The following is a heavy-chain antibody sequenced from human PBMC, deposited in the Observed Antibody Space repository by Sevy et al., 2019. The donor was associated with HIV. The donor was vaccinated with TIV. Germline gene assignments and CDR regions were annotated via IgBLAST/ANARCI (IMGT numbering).Heavy chain of an antibody. CDR2: ISGSGGST. CDR1: GFTFSSYA. V-gene: IGHV3-23*01. J-gene: IGHJ6*02. Sequence: GSLRLSCAASGFTFSSYAMTWVRQAPGKGLEWVSAISGSGGSTYYADSVKGRFTISRDNSKNTLYLQMNSLRAEDTAVYYCAKRYNYGYFYYYGMDVWGQGTTVTVSS. CDR3: AKRYNYGYFYYYGMDV. D-gene: IGHD5-18*01.